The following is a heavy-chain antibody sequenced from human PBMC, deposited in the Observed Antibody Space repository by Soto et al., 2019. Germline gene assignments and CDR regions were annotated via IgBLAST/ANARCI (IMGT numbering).Heavy chain of an antibody. CDR2: INPNGDST. CDR1: GYTFNMYY. D-gene: IGHD6-13*01. CDR3: ARHGAAVDRMFDN. V-gene: IGHV1-46*02. Sequence: QVQLVQSGAEVRNPGASVKVSCKASGYTFNMYYMHWVRQAPGKGLEWMGVINPNGDSTTYAQKFQGRLTKTRDTSTSTVYMELTSLKSEDTAEYYCARHGAAVDRMFDNRGQGSLVTVSS. J-gene: IGHJ4*02.